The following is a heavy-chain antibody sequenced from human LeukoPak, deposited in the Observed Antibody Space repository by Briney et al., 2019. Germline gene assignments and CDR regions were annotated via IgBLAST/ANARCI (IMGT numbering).Heavy chain of an antibody. CDR1: GYTFTSYG. D-gene: IGHD3-9*01. CDR3: AKDRFFDWSEGYFDY. V-gene: IGHV1-18*01. CDR2: ISAYNGNT. Sequence: ASVKVSCKASGYTFTSYGISWVRQAPGQGLEWMGWISAYNGNTNYAQKLQGRVTMTTDTSTSTAYMELRSLRSDDTAVYYCAKDRFFDWSEGYFDYWGQGTLVTVSS. J-gene: IGHJ4*02.